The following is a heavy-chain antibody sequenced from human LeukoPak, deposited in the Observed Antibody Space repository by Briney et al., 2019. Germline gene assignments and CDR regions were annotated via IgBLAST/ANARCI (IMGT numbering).Heavy chain of an antibody. Sequence: PGGSLRLSCAASGFTFSSYAMHWVRQAPGKGLEWVAVISYDGSNKYYADSVKGRFTISRDNSKNTLYLQMNSLRAEDTAVYYCARIYGGNFDYWGQGTLVTVSS. J-gene: IGHJ4*02. V-gene: IGHV3-30-3*01. CDR2: ISYDGSNK. D-gene: IGHD2-2*02. CDR3: ARIYGGNFDY. CDR1: GFTFSSYA.